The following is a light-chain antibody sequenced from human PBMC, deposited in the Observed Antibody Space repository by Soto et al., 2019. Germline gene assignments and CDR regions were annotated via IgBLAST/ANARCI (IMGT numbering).Light chain of an antibody. CDR3: ATWDDSMNMV. J-gene: IGLJ3*02. Sequence: QSALTQPPSASGTPGQRVTVSCSGSRSNIGNNYVYWYQQVPGTAPKLLMHSNNQRPSGVPDRFSASKSGSSASLAISGLRSEDEADYYCATWDDSMNMVFGGGTQLTVL. CDR1: RSNIGNNY. V-gene: IGLV1-47*02. CDR2: SNN.